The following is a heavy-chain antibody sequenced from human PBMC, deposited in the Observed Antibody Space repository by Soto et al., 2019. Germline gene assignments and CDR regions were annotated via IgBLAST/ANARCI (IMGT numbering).Heavy chain of an antibody. Sequence: ASVKVSCKASGYTFTGYYMHWVRQAPVQGLEWMGWINPNSGGTNYAQKFQGWVTMTRDTSISTAYMELSRLRSDDTAVYYCARGRGFSYGPLDYWGQGILVTVS. J-gene: IGHJ4*02. CDR2: INPNSGGT. CDR3: ARGRGFSYGPLDY. V-gene: IGHV1-2*04. D-gene: IGHD5-18*01. CDR1: GYTFTGYY.